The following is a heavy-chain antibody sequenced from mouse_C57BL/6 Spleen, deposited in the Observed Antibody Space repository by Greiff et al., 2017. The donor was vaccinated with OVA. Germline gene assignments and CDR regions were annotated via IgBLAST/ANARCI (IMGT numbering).Heavy chain of an antibody. V-gene: IGHV5-12*01. D-gene: IGHD2-3*01. CDR1: GFTFSDYY. J-gene: IGHJ2*01. CDR3: ARPKDGYLDY. Sequence: EVMLVESGGGLVQPGGSLKLSCAASGFTFSDYYMYWVRQTPEKRLEWVAYISTGGGSTYYHDNVKGRFTISRDNAKSTLYLQMSRLKSEDTAMYDCARPKDGYLDYWGQGTTLTVSS. CDR2: ISTGGGST.